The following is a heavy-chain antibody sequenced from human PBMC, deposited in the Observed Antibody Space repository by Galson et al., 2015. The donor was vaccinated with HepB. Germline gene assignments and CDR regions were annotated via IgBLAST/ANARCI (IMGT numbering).Heavy chain of an antibody. V-gene: IGHV3-21*01. J-gene: IGHJ6*02. CDR3: ARDQRGYAGSGLYYYYGLDV. CDR1: GFIFNDYS. Sequence: SLRLSCAASGFIFNDYSMTWVRQAPGKGLEWVSHIDSISNYIYYADSLEGRFTISRDNARNSLYLQMDSLTAEETAVYYCARDQRGYAGSGLYYYYGLDVWGQGTTVTVSS. D-gene: IGHD5-12*01. CDR2: IDSISNYI.